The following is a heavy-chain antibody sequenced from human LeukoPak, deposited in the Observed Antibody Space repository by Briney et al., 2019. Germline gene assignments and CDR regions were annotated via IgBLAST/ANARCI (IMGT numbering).Heavy chain of an antibody. V-gene: IGHV1-2*02. CDR1: GYTFTGYY. CDR2: INPNSGGT. CDR3: ARSATGRDAFDI. J-gene: IGHJ3*02. D-gene: IGHD3-9*01. Sequence: ASVKVSCKASGYTFTGYYMHWVRQAPGQGLEWMGWINPNSGGTNYAQKFQGRVTMTRDTSISTAYMELSRLRSDDTAVYYCARSATGRDAFDIWAKGQWSPSLQ.